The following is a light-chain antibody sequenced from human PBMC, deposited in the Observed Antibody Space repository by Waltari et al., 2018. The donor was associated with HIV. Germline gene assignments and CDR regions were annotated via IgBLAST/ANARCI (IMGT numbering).Light chain of an antibody. CDR3: TSFRPTSAPVV. CDR2: DVT. V-gene: IGLV2-14*01. CDR1: SSAVGGYNY. J-gene: IGLJ2*01. Sequence: QPALTQPAAVSGSPGQSITISCTGTSSAVGGYNYVSWFLQRPGQAPKLMIYDVTHRPSGVSNRFSGSKSANTASLTISGLQVEDEGDYYCTSFRPTSAPVVFGGGTKLTVL.